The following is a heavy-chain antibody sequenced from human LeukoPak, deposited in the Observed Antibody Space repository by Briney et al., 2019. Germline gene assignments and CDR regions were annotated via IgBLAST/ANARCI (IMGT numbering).Heavy chain of an antibody. V-gene: IGHV4-30-2*01. J-gene: IGHJ4*02. CDR2: IYHSGST. Sequence: PSETLSLTCTVSGGSISSGGYYWSWIRQPPGKGLEWIGYIYHSGSTYYNPSLKSRVTISVDRSKNQFSLKLSSVTAADTAVYYCASSIVVPAAMMGYWGQGTLVTVSS. CDR1: GGSISSGGYY. D-gene: IGHD2-2*01. CDR3: ASSIVVPAAMMGY.